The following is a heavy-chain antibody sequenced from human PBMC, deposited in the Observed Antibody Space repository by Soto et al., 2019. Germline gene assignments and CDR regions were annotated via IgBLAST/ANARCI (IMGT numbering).Heavy chain of an antibody. D-gene: IGHD6-19*01. CDR1: GFTFSSYA. J-gene: IGHJ5*02. CDR3: ARGNRGYISDWNNYRWFDP. Sequence: VQLLESGGGLVQPGGSLRLSCAASGFTFSSYAMAWVRQAPGKGPEWVSIISGSGDSTYYADSVKGRFTISRDSSKNAVSLQMNILRGEDTALYYCARGNRGYISDWNNYRWFDPWGQGTLVTVSS. V-gene: IGHV3-23*01. CDR2: ISGSGDST.